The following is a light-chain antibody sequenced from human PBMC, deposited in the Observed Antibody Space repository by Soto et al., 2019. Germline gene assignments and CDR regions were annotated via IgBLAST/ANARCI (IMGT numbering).Light chain of an antibody. CDR2: RNN. CDR1: SSNIGSNY. Sequence: QSVLTQPPSASGTPGQRVTISCSGSSSNIGSNYVYWYQQLPGTAPKLLIYRNNQRPSGVPDRFSGYKSGTSASLAISGLRSEDEADYYWAAWDDSLSGVVFGGGTKVTVL. V-gene: IGLV1-47*01. J-gene: IGLJ2*01. CDR3: AAWDDSLSGVV.